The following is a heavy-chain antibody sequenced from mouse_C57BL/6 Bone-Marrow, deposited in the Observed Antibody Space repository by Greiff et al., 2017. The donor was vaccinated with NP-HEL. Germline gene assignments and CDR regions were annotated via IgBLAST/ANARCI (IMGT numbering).Heavy chain of an antibody. CDR2: IHPSDSDT. J-gene: IGHJ2*01. CDR3: AMDYGSSYFDY. Sequence: QVQLKQPGAELVKPGASVKVSCKASGYTFTSYWMHWVKQRPGQGLEWIGRIHPSDSDTNYNQKFKGKATLTVDKSSSTASMQLSSLTSEDAAVYYCAMDYGSSYFDYWGKGTTLTVSS. D-gene: IGHD1-1*01. V-gene: IGHV1-74*01. CDR1: GYTFTSYW.